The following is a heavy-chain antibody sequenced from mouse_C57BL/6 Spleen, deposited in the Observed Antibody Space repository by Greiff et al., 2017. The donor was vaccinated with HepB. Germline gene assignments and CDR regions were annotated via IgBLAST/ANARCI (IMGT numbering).Heavy chain of an antibody. CDR1: GYTFTSYW. J-gene: IGHJ3*01. D-gene: IGHD4-1*01. Sequence: QVQLQQPGAELVMPGASVKLSCKASGYTFTSYWMHWVKQRPGQGLEWIGEIDPSDSYTNYNQKFKGKSTLTVDKSSSTAYMQLSSLTSEDSAVYYCARGWNWAFAYWGQGTLVTVSA. CDR3: ARGWNWAFAY. V-gene: IGHV1-69*01. CDR2: IDPSDSYT.